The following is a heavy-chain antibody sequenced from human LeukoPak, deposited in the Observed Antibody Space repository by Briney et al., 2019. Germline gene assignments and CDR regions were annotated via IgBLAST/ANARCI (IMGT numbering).Heavy chain of an antibody. CDR3: AKGGSVGTTTYFDY. CDR1: GFTFHIYA. CDR2: LSARGDNT. J-gene: IGHJ4*02. V-gene: IGHV3-23*01. Sequence: GGSLRLSCAASGFTFHIYAMYGVRPAPGEGLEGVSSLSARGDNTFYADSVRGRFTVSRGNSKNTLSLQLNSLRAEDTAIYYCAKGGSVGTTTYFDYWGQGTLVTVSS. D-gene: IGHD1/OR15-1a*01.